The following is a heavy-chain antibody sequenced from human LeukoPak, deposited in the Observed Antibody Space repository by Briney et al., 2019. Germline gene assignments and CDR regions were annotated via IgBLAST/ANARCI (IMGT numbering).Heavy chain of an antibody. CDR1: GGSFSGYY. D-gene: IGHD5-12*01. Sequence: PSETLSLTCAVYGGSFSGYYWSWVRQPPGKGLEWVGEINHSGSTNYNTSLTSRVTISVDTSKNQFSLKLSSVTAADTAVYYCATRLREYFQHWG. V-gene: IGHV4-34*01. CDR3: ATRLREYFQH. J-gene: IGHJ1*01. CDR2: INHSGST.